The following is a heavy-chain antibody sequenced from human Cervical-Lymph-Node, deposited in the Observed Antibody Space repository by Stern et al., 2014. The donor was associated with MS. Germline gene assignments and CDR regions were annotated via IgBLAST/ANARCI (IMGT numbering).Heavy chain of an antibody. V-gene: IGHV1-2*02. CDR1: GYTFTGYY. J-gene: IGHJ4*02. CDR2: MNANSGGT. D-gene: IGHD1-26*01. Sequence: VQLVQSGAEVKKPGASVKVSCKASGYTFTGYYFHWVRQAPGQGLEWMGWMNANSGGTKYAQNFQGRVTMTRDASISTAYMELSGLTSDDTAVYYCARDLVGDGDLSLDNWGQGALVTVSS. CDR3: ARDLVGDGDLSLDN.